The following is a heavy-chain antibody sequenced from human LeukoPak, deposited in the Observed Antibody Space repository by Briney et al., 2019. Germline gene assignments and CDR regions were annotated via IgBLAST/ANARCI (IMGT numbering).Heavy chain of an antibody. Sequence: GGSLRLSCAASGFTVSSNYMSWVRQAPGKGLEWVSVIYSGASTYYADSVKGRFTISRDNSKNTLYLQMNSLRAEDTAVYYCARVPPNGSSGSVAFDIWGQGTMVTVSS. CDR2: IYSGAST. CDR1: GFTVSSNY. D-gene: IGHD3-22*01. J-gene: IGHJ3*02. CDR3: ARVPPNGSSGSVAFDI. V-gene: IGHV3-53*01.